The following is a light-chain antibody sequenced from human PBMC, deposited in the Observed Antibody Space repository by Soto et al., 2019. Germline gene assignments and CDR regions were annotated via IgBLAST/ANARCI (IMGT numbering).Light chain of an antibody. CDR3: QHYQNLWA. Sequence: EIVLAQSPGTLSLSPVERATLSCRASQSVYNSNLAWYQQRPGQALRLLIYGASSRATGIPDRFSGSGSGTEFTLTISSLQSEDFAVYYCQHYQNLWAFGQGTKVDIK. CDR2: GAS. CDR1: QSVYNSN. V-gene: IGKV3-20*01. J-gene: IGKJ1*01.